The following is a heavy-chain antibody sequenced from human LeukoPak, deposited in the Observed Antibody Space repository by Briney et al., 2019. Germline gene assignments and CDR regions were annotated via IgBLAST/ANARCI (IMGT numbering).Heavy chain of an antibody. Sequence: PSETLSLTCTVSGGSISSYYWSWIRQPAGKGLEWIGRIYTSGSTNYNPSLKSRVTMSVDTSKNQFSLKLSSVTAADTAVYYCAREGYCSSTSCYTWFDYWGQGTLVTVSS. CDR1: GGSISSYY. CDR2: IYTSGST. V-gene: IGHV4-4*07. J-gene: IGHJ4*02. D-gene: IGHD2-2*02. CDR3: AREGYCSSTSCYTWFDY.